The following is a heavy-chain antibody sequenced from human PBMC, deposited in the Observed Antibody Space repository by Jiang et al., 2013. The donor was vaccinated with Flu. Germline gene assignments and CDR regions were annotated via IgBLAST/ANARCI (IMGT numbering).Heavy chain of an antibody. J-gene: IGHJ6*02. D-gene: IGHD3-10*01. CDR2: XFYSGTT. CDR3: AREESIMVRGVNGMDV. Sequence: GLVKPSETLSLTCTVSGGSISSYYWSWIRQPPGQALEWIGYXFYSGTTYYNPSLQSRVTISVDTSKNQFSLTLSSVTAADTAVYYCAREESIMVRGVNGMDVWGQGTTVTVSS. CDR1: GGSISSYY. V-gene: IGHV4-59*06.